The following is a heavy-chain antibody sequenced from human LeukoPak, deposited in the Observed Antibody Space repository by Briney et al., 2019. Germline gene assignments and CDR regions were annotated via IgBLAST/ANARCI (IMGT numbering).Heavy chain of an antibody. D-gene: IGHD3-22*01. Sequence: ASLKVCCKAFGYTFTSNYMHWVRQAPGQGPEWMGVINPSGGSTTYAQKFQSRVTMTRDMSTSTVYMELSSLRSEDTAVYYCARDSYYYDSSGYYPNWYFDLWGRGTLVTVSS. V-gene: IGHV1-46*01. CDR1: GYTFTSNY. CDR3: ARDSYYYDSSGYYPNWYFDL. CDR2: INPSGGST. J-gene: IGHJ2*01.